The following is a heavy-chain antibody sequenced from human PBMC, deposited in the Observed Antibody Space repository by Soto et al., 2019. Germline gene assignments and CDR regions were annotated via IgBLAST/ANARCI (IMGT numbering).Heavy chain of an antibody. J-gene: IGHJ4*02. D-gene: IGHD2-2*01. CDR1: GYSFTSYW. V-gene: IGHV5-51*01. CDR2: IYPGDSDT. Sequence: GESLKISCKGPGYSFTSYWIGWVRQMPGKGLEWMGIIYPGDSDTRYSPSFQGQVTISADKSISTAYLQWSSLKASDTAMYYCSRSPYCSSASCYPRYFDYWGQGTLVTVSS. CDR3: SRSPYCSSASCYPRYFDY.